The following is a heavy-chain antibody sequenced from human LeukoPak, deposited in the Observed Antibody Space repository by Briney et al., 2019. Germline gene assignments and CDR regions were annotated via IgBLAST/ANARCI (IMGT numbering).Heavy chain of an antibody. CDR3: ARDIAVAGSNRDDY. V-gene: IGHV1-18*01. CDR1: GYTFTSYG. Sequence: ASVKVSCKASGYTFTSYGISWVRQAPGQGLEWMGWISAYNGNTNYAQKLQGRVTTTTDTSTSTAYMELRSLRSDDTAVYYCARDIAVAGSNRDDYWGQGTLVTVSS. D-gene: IGHD6-19*01. CDR2: ISAYNGNT. J-gene: IGHJ4*02.